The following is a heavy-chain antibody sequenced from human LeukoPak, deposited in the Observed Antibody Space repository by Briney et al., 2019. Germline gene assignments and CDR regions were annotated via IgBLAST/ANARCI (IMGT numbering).Heavy chain of an antibody. D-gene: IGHD2-2*01. J-gene: IGHJ3*02. CDR1: VGSFCGYH. CDR3: ARGGGIIGVPAAMGYAFDS. V-gene: IGHV4-34*01. Sequence: PSETLSLTCAVYVGSFCGYHWRWIRQPPGWGLEWIGQFQHSGSTYYNPPLKSRVTLSLDTSKNQFSLKLSSVTAAGTVVYYGARGGGIIGVPAAMGYAFDSWGQGTMVTDCS. CDR2: FQHSGST.